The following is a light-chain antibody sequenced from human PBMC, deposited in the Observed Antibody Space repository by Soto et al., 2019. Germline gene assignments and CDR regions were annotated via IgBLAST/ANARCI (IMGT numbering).Light chain of an antibody. CDR1: QSVSYN. CDR3: QQYKNCPRT. V-gene: IGKV3-15*01. J-gene: IGKJ1*01. CDR2: GAS. Sequence: EIVMTQSPVTLSVSPGERATLSCRASQSVSYNLAWYQHRPGQAPRLLIYGASTRATAIPARFTGSGSGTEFTLTISSLQSEDFALYYCQQYKNCPRTFGQGTKVEIK.